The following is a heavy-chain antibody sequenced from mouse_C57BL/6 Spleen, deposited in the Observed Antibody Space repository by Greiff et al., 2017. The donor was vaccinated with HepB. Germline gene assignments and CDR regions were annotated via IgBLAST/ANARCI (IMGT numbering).Heavy chain of an antibody. CDR3: ARHDDYDVPFAY. V-gene: IGHV5-15*01. CDR2: ISNLAYSI. J-gene: IGHJ3*01. Sequence: EVKLVESGGGLVQPGGSLKLSCAASGFTFSDYGMAWVRQAPRKGPEWVAFISNLAYSIYYADTVTGRFTISRENAKNTLDLEISSLRSEDTAMYYCARHDDYDVPFAYWGQGTLVTVSA. D-gene: IGHD2-4*01. CDR1: GFTFSDYG.